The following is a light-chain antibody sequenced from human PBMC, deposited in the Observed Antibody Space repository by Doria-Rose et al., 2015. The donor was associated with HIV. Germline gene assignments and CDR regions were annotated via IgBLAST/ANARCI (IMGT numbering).Light chain of an antibody. J-gene: IGKJ2*01. V-gene: IGKV3-20*01. CDR3: QQYGSSPS. CDR2: GAS. CDR1: QSVSSSN. Sequence: EIVLTQSPGTLSLSPGERATLSRRASQSVSSSNLAWYQQKPGQAPILLIYGASTRATGIPDRFTGSGSGTDFTLTISRLEPEDFAVYYCQQYGSSPSFGQGTKLEIK.